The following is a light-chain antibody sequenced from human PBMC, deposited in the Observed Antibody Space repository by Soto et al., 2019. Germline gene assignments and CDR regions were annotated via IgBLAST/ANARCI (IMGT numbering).Light chain of an antibody. J-gene: IGLJ1*01. Sequence: QSVLTQPPSVSGAPGQRVTIACTGSRSNIGAGYDIHWYQQVPGTAPKPLIYANNNRASGVPDRFSGSKSGTSASLAITGLQAEDEADYYCQSYDTSLSGYVFGPGTKVTVL. V-gene: IGLV1-40*01. CDR1: RSNIGAGYD. CDR2: ANN. CDR3: QSYDTSLSGYV.